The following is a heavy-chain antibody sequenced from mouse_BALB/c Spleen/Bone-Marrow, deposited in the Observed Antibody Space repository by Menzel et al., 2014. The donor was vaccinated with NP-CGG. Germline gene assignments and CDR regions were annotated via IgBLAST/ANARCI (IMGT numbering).Heavy chain of an antibody. CDR2: INPDSSTI. Sequence: EVQLQESGGGLVQPGGSLKLSCAASGFDFSRYWMTWVRPAPGKGLEWIGEINPDSSTINYTPSLKDKFIISRDNAKNTLYLQMSKVRSEDTALYYCARPGYYGYQDVWGAGTTVTVSS. J-gene: IGHJ1*01. CDR3: ARPGYYGYQDV. D-gene: IGHD1-2*01. CDR1: GFDFSRYW. V-gene: IGHV4-1*02.